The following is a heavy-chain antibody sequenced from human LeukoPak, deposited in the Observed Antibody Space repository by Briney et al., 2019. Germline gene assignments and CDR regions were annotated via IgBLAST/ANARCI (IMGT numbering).Heavy chain of an antibody. V-gene: IGHV3-48*03. Sequence: RGSLRLSCAASGFTFSSYEMNWVRQASGKGLEWVSYISSSGSTMYYADSVKGRFTISRDNAKNSLYLQMNSLRAEDTAVYYCAELGITMIGGVWGKGTTVTISS. CDR3: AELGITMIGGV. D-gene: IGHD3-10*02. CDR2: ISSSGSTM. J-gene: IGHJ6*04. CDR1: GFTFSSYE.